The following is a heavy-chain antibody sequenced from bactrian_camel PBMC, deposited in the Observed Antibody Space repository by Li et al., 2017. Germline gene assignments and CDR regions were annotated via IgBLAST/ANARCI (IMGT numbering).Heavy chain of an antibody. D-gene: IGHD2*01. J-gene: IGHJ4*01. Sequence: DVQLVESGGGSVQAGGSLSLSCTASGFTYAANCIGWFRQAPGKEREGVARIATGSGNTYYADSVKGRFTISQDNAKNTVYLQMNSLKPEDTAMYYCAADRRTNYYSRNINYWGQGTQVTVS. CDR3: AADRRTNYYSRNINY. CDR2: IATGSGNT. V-gene: IGHV3S66*01. CDR1: GFTYAANC.